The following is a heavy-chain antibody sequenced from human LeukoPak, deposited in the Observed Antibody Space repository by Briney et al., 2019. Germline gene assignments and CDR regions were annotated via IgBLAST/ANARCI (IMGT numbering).Heavy chain of an antibody. Sequence: SEALSLTCTVSGGSISSGGYYWSWIRQHPGKGLEWIGYIYYSGSTYYNPSLKSRVTISVDTSKNQFSLKLSSVTAADTAVYYCARVAVTTLDYWGQGTLVTVSS. V-gene: IGHV4-31*03. D-gene: IGHD4-17*01. CDR3: ARVAVTTLDY. CDR1: GGSISSGGYY. CDR2: IYYSGST. J-gene: IGHJ4*02.